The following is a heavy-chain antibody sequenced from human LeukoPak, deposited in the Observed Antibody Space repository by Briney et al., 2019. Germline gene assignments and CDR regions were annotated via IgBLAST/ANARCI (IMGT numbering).Heavy chain of an antibody. Sequence: SETLSLTCAVYGGSFSGYYWSWIRQPPGKGLEWIGEINHSGSTNYNPSLKSRVTISVDTSKNQFSLKLSSVTAADTAVYYCARVTVDTAMVGGYNYYYGMDVWGQGTTVTVSS. CDR1: GGSFSGYY. V-gene: IGHV4-34*01. J-gene: IGHJ6*02. CDR2: INHSGST. D-gene: IGHD5-18*01. CDR3: ARVTVDTAMVGGYNYYYGMDV.